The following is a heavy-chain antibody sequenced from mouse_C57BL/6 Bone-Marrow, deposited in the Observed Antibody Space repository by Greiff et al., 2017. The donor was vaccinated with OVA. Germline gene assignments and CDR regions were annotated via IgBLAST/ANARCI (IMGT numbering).Heavy chain of an antibody. CDR3: ARRWLHYYYAMDY. J-gene: IGHJ4*01. CDR1: GYTFTSYG. V-gene: IGHV1-81*01. CDR2: IYPRSGNT. D-gene: IGHD2-3*01. Sequence: VQLQQSGAELARPGASVKLSCKASGYTFTSYGISWVKQRTGQGLEWIGEIYPRSGNTYYNEKFKGKATLTADKSSSTAYMELRSLTSEDSAVYFCARRWLHYYYAMDYWGQGTSVTVSS.